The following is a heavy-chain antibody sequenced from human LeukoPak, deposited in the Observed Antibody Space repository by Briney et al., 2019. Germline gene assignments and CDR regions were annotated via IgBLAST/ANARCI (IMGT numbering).Heavy chain of an antibody. D-gene: IGHD3-10*01. CDR2: INAGNGNT. CDR3: ARTRRELWFGETFDY. J-gene: IGHJ4*02. V-gene: IGHV1-3*01. Sequence: ASVKVSCKASGYTFTSYAMHWVRQAPGQRLEWMGWINAGNGNTKYSQKFQGRVTITRDTSASTAYMELSSLRSEDTAVYYCARTRRELWFGETFDYWGQGTLVTVSS. CDR1: GYTFTSYA.